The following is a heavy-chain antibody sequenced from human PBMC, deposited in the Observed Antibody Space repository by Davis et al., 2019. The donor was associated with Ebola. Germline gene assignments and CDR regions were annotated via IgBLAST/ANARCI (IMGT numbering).Heavy chain of an antibody. CDR3: ARGSRRGYSFGFV. CDR2: IGGGGDII. CDR1: GFTFSNYY. D-gene: IGHD5-18*01. V-gene: IGHV3-11*04. J-gene: IGHJ4*02. Sequence: GESLKISCAASGFTFSNYYMTWIRRAPGRGLESISYIGGGGDIISYADSVKGRFTISRDNAKNSLYLQMDSLRADDSAMYYCARGSRRGYSFGFVWGQGALVTVSS.